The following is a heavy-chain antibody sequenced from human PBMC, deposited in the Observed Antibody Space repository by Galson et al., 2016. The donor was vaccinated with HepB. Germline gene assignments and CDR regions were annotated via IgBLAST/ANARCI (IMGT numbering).Heavy chain of an antibody. CDR2: IFYSGST. V-gene: IGHV4-39*01. Sequence: SEPLSHTCSDSNGYNISNSYYWGWIRHPPGKGREWIANIFYSGSTFYNPSLKSRVTIYRDTSRTQFSLRLRSVTAADHAIDYCVRLPDWSFDYWGQGTLVIVSA. D-gene: IGHD3-9*01. CDR1: NGYNISNSYY. CDR3: VRLPDWSFDY. J-gene: IGHJ4*02.